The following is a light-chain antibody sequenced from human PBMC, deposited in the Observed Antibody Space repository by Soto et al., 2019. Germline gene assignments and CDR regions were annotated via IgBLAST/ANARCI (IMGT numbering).Light chain of an antibody. CDR2: DVS. Sequence: QSALTQPASVSGSPGQSITISCTGTSSDVGAYNSVSWYQQHPGKVPKLMIYDVSNRPSGVSNRFSGSKSGNTASLTISGLQAEDEADYYCSSYTSISTVVFGGGTKLIVL. CDR3: SSYTSISTVV. V-gene: IGLV2-14*01. J-gene: IGLJ3*02. CDR1: SSDVGAYNS.